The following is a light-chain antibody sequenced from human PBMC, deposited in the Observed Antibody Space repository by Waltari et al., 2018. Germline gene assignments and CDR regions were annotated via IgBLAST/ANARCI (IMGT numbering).Light chain of an antibody. V-gene: IGLV2-11*01. CDR1: TNDLGSYNY. J-gene: IGLJ1*01. CDR3: SSYTTSSAPGV. CDR2: DVT. Sequence: SALTQPRSVSGSPGQSVTISCTGTTNDLGSYNYVSWYQQHPGKAPKLIILDVTKRPSGVPDRLSGSKSGNTASLTISGLQAEDEADYYCSSYTTSSAPGVFGTGTRVTVL.